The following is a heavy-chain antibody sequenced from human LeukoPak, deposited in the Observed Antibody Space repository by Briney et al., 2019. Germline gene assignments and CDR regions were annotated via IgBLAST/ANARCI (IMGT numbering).Heavy chain of an antibody. Sequence: GGSLRLSCAASGFTFDDYAMHWVRQAPGKGLEWVSGISWNSGSIGYADSVKGRFTISRDNAKNSLYLQMNSLRAEHTALYYCAKGPTSDYYDSEYYFDYWGQGTLVTVSS. D-gene: IGHD3-22*01. CDR2: ISWNSGSI. CDR3: AKGPTSDYYDSEYYFDY. V-gene: IGHV3-9*01. CDR1: GFTFDDYA. J-gene: IGHJ4*02.